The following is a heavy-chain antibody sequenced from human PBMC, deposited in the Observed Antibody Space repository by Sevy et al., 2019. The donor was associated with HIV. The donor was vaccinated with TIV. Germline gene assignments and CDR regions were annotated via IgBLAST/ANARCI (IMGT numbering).Heavy chain of an antibody. V-gene: IGHV3-74*01. CDR2: ISSDGSIT. CDR1: GFTFSTYW. CDR3: ARKVFYDKNDKSTTYYRNFDY. D-gene: IGHD3-16*01. J-gene: IGHJ4*02. Sequence: GGSLRLSCAASGFTFSTYWMHWVRQAPGKGLVWVSRISSDGSITSYADSVKGRFTISRDNTRNTLYLQMNSLRTDDKAAYYCARKVFYDKNDKSTTYYRNFDYWGQGTLVTVSS.